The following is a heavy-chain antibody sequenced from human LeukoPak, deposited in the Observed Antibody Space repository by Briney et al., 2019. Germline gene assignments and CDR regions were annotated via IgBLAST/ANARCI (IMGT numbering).Heavy chain of an antibody. Sequence: GGSLRLSYAATGFTFSSYGMHWVRQAPGKGLEWVAFIRYDGSNKYYADSVKGRFTISRDNAKNTLYLQMNSLRAEDTAVYYCARVRWGGLYYFDYWGQGTLVTVSS. CDR3: ARVRWGGLYYFDY. J-gene: IGHJ4*02. D-gene: IGHD3-16*01. V-gene: IGHV3-30*02. CDR1: GFTFSSYG. CDR2: IRYDGSNK.